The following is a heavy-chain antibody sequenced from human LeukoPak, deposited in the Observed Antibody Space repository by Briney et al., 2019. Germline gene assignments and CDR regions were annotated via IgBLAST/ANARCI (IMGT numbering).Heavy chain of an antibody. Sequence: ASVKVSCKASGYTFTSYGISWVRQAPGQGLEWMGWISAYNGNTNYAQKLQGRVTMTTDTSTSTAYMELRSLRSDDTAVYYCARDRGVDYCSGGSCSHYYYYMDVWGKGTTVTISS. CDR2: ISAYNGNT. CDR3: ARDRGVDYCSGGSCSHYYYYMDV. CDR1: GYTFTSYG. J-gene: IGHJ6*03. D-gene: IGHD2-15*01. V-gene: IGHV1-18*01.